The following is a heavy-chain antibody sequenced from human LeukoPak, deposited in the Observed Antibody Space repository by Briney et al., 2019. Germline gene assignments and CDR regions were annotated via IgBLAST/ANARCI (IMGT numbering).Heavy chain of an antibody. CDR1: GGSISYYY. Sequence: SETLSLTCTVSGGSISYYYWSWIRQPPGKGLQWIGYVYYSGSTNYNPSLKSRVTISVGTSKNQFSLKLTSVTAADTAVYYCASSIYYYDSSGYLDWGQGTLVTVSS. V-gene: IGHV4-59*08. CDR2: VYYSGST. J-gene: IGHJ4*02. D-gene: IGHD3-22*01. CDR3: ASSIYYYDSSGYLD.